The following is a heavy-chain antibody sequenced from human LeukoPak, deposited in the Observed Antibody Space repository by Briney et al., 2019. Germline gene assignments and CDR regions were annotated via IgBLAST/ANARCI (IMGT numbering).Heavy chain of an antibody. CDR3: ARERYTSSWYYFDL. D-gene: IGHD6-13*01. Sequence: SGGSLRLSCAASGFTFSNYWMSWVRQAPGKGLEWVGRIRSKANSYATAYAASVKGRFTISRDDSKNTAYLQMNSLKTEDTAVYYCARERYTSSWYYFDLWGQGTLVTVSS. J-gene: IGHJ4*02. CDR1: GFTFSNYW. CDR2: IRSKANSYAT. V-gene: IGHV3-73*01.